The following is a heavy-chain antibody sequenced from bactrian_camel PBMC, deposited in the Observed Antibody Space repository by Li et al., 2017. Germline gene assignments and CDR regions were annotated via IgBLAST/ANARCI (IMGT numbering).Heavy chain of an antibody. J-gene: IGHJ4*01. V-gene: IGHV3S1*01. D-gene: IGHD2*01. Sequence: VQLVESGGGLVQPGGSLRLSCAASEYTHSGKCMGWFRQVPGEEREGVAALFTGDGNTYYAASVKGRFTISRDNAKNTLFLQLNRLETEDTAMYYCANPITSIIGKGTQVTVS. CDR2: LFTGDGNT. CDR1: EYTHSGKC.